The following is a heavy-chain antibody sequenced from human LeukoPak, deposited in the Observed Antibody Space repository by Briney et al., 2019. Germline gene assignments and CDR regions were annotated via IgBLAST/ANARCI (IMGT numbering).Heavy chain of an antibody. Sequence: SETLSLTCTVSGGSISSYYWSWIRQPPGKGLEWIGYIYYSGNTNYNPSLKSRVTISVDTSKNQFSLKLSSVTAADTAVYYCASAYDSSGYYLDYWGQGTLVTVSS. CDR1: GGSISSYY. D-gene: IGHD3-22*01. CDR2: IYYSGNT. CDR3: ASAYDSSGYYLDY. J-gene: IGHJ4*02. V-gene: IGHV4-59*01.